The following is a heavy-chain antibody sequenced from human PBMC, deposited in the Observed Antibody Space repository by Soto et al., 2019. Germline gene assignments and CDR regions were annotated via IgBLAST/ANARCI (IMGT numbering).Heavy chain of an antibody. Sequence: QIQVVQSGAEVKEPGASVKVSCMASGYSSSNYYTHWVRQAPGQGLEWMGIVNPNGASTNYAQRFQGRVTLTRDTSTNTDYMELSRLTSDDTAVYFCASVTTIWSNWGQGTQVTVSS. J-gene: IGHJ4*02. CDR1: GYSSSNYY. D-gene: IGHD2-21*02. CDR3: ASVTTIWSN. CDR2: VNPNGAST. V-gene: IGHV1-46*01.